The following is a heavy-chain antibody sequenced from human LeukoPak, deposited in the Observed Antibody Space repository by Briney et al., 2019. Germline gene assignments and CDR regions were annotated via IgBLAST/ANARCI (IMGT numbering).Heavy chain of an antibody. CDR1: GYTFTSYD. D-gene: IGHD1-26*01. Sequence: ASVKVSCKASGYTFTSYDINWVRQATGQGLEWMGWMNPNSGSTGYAQKLQGRVTMTRNTSISTAYMELSSLRSEDTAVYYCARERGWESHHFDYWGQGTLVTVSS. CDR3: ARERGWESHHFDY. J-gene: IGHJ4*02. CDR2: MNPNSGST. V-gene: IGHV1-8*01.